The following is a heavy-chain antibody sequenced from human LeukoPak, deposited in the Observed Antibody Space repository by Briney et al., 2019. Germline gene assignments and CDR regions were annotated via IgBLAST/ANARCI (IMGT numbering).Heavy chain of an antibody. CDR2: ISYDGSNK. CDR1: GFTFSSYA. D-gene: IGHD4-23*01. J-gene: IGHJ4*02. Sequence: PGRSLRLSCAASGFTFSSYAMHWVRQALGKGLEWVAVISYDGSNKYYADSVKGRFTISRDNSKNTLYLQMNSLRAEDTAVYYCARDLPDYGGHFDYWGQGTLVTVSS. CDR3: ARDLPDYGGHFDY. V-gene: IGHV3-30-3*01.